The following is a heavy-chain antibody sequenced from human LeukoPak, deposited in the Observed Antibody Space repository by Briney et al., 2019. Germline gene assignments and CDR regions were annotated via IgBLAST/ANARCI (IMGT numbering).Heavy chain of an antibody. CDR1: GGTFSSYT. D-gene: IGHD5-18*01. Sequence: SVKVSCKASGGTFSSYTISWVRQAPGQGLEWMGRIIPILGIANYAQKFQGRVTITADKSTSTAYMELSSLRSEDTAVYYCARVLEVTAMDNWFDPWGQGTLVTVSS. CDR3: ARVLEVTAMDNWFDP. J-gene: IGHJ5*02. CDR2: IIPILGIA. V-gene: IGHV1-69*02.